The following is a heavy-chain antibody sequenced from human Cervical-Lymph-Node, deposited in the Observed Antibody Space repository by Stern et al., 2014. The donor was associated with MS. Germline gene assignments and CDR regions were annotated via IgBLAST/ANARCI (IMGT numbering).Heavy chain of an antibody. CDR2: ISDRGSI. J-gene: IGHJ5*02. CDR3: ARHASPGGYSFGLKSWFDP. D-gene: IGHD5-18*01. Sequence: VQLVESGPGLVKPSETLSLTCTVSGGSISNSYWSWIRQPPGKGLEWVAYISDRGSINYNPSLKSRVPISVDTSKNQFPLKLISVTAADTAVYYCARHASPGGYSFGLKSWFDPRGQGTLVTFSS. V-gene: IGHV4-59*08. CDR1: GGSISNSY.